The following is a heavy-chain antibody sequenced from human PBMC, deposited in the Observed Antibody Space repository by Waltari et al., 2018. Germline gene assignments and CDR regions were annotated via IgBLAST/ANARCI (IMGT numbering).Heavy chain of an antibody. CDR2: IIPIFGTA. V-gene: IGHV1-69*08. D-gene: IGHD6-6*01. Sequence: QVQLVQSGAEVKKPGSSVKVSCKASGGTFSSYAISWVRQAPGQGLEWMGRIIPIFGTANYAQKFQGRVTITADKSTSTAYMELSSLRAEDTAVYYCAKPCEWQLVLGGYGAFDIWGQGTMVTVSS. CDR1: GGTFSSYA. CDR3: AKPCEWQLVLGGYGAFDI. J-gene: IGHJ3*02.